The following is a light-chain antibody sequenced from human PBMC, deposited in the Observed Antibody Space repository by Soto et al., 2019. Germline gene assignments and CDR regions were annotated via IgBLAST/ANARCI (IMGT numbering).Light chain of an antibody. J-gene: IGKJ1*01. CDR3: QQYDSSPRT. V-gene: IGKV3-20*01. CDR2: GAS. CDR1: QSVRSSH. Sequence: DIVLTHSPGTLSLSAGERATLFCRASQSVRSSHLAWYQQMPGQAPRLLIYGASNRATGIPDRFSGSGSGTDFTLTINRLEPEDFAVYYCQQYDSSPRTFGQGTKVDIK.